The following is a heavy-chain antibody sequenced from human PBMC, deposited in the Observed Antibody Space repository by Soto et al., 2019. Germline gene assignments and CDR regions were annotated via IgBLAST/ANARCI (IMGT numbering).Heavy chain of an antibody. V-gene: IGHV3-23*01. D-gene: IGHD3-3*01. J-gene: IGHJ6*03. Sequence: EVQLLESGGGLVQPGGSLRLSCTASGFTFSSYAMSWVRQAPGKGLEWVSAISGSGGSTYYADSVKGRFTISRDNSKNTLYLQMNSLRAEDTAVYYCANLRLRVVPAAMLEYDFWSGYHQNMDVWGKGTTVTVSS. CDR3: ANLRLRVVPAAMLEYDFWSGYHQNMDV. CDR1: GFTFSSYA. CDR2: ISGSGGST.